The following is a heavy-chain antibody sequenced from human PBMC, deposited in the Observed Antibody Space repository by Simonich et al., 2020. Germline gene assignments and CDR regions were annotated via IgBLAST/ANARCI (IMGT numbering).Heavy chain of an antibody. CDR1: GFTFDDYA. Sequence: EVQLVESGGGLVQPGRSLRLSCAASGFTFDDYAMHWVRQGPGKGREGVSGIRWNSGSIGYADSVKGRFTISRDNAKNSLYLQMNSLRAEDTALYYCAKDHIAAAGRNYFDYWGQGTLVTVSS. CDR2: IRWNSGSI. CDR3: AKDHIAAAGRNYFDY. J-gene: IGHJ4*02. V-gene: IGHV3-9*01. D-gene: IGHD6-13*01.